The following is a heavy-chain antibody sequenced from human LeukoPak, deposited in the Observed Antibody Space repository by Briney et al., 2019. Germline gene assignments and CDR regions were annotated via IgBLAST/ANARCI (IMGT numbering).Heavy chain of an antibody. Sequence: SETLSLTCTVSGGSNSRSSNYWGWIRQSPGKGLEWIGSIYYSGSTNYNPSLKSRVTISVDTSKNQFSLKLSSVTAADTAVYYCARDRGTWNDDGFDYWGQGTLVTVSS. J-gene: IGHJ4*02. CDR1: GGSNSRSSNY. CDR3: ARDRGTWNDDGFDY. CDR2: IYYSGST. V-gene: IGHV4-39*07. D-gene: IGHD1-1*01.